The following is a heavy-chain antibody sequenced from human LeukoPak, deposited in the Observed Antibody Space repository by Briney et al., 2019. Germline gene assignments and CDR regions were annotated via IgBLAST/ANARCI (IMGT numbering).Heavy chain of an antibody. CDR1: GYSISSGYY. D-gene: IGHD4-17*01. CDR3: ARSSNGDYANTDFQH. Sequence: SETLSLTCTVSGYSISSGYYWGWIRQPPGKGLEWIGSIYHSGSTYYNPSLKSRVTISVDTSKNQFSLKLSSVTAADTAVYYCARSSNGDYANTDFQHWGQGTLVTVSS. V-gene: IGHV4-38-2*02. J-gene: IGHJ1*01. CDR2: IYHSGST.